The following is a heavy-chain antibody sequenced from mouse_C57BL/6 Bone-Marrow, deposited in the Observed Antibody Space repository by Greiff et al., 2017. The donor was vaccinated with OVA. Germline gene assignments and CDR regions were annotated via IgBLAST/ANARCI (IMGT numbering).Heavy chain of an antibody. J-gene: IGHJ1*03. D-gene: IGHD1-1*01. CDR3: AKTGFITTVVATLDWYFDV. CDR2: IWSGGST. CDR1: GFSLTSYG. V-gene: IGHV2-4*01. Sequence: QVQLKESGPGLVQPSQSLSITCTVSGFSLTSYGVHWVRQPPGKGLEWLGVIWSGGSTDYNAAFISRLSISKDNSKSQVFFKMNSRQADDTAIYYCAKTGFITTVVATLDWYFDVWGTGTTVTVSS.